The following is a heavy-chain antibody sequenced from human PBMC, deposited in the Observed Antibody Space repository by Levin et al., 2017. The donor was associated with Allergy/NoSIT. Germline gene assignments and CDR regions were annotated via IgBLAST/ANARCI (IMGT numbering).Heavy chain of an antibody. CDR2: ISYDGSNK. CDR3: ARDPRQLSSTYYYYGMDV. J-gene: IGHJ6*02. V-gene: IGHV3-30*04. CDR1: GFTFSSYA. D-gene: IGHD6-13*01. Sequence: GGSLRLSCAASGFTFSSYAMHWVRQAPGKGLEWVAVISYDGSNKYYADSVKGRFTISRDNSKNTLYLQMNSLRAEDTAVYYCARDPRQLSSTYYYYGMDVWGQGTTVTVSS.